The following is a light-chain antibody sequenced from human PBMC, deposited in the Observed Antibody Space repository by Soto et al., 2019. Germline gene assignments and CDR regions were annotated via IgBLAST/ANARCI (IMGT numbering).Light chain of an antibody. V-gene: IGKV1-39*01. J-gene: IGKJ2*01. CDR1: QSISRY. CDR3: QQSYSVPPYT. Sequence: DIQMTQSPSSLSASVGDRVTITCRASQSISRYLNWYQQKPGKAPKLLIYAASSLQSGVPSRFSGSGSGTDFTLTISSLQVEDFATYYCQQSYSVPPYTFGQGTKLEIK. CDR2: AAS.